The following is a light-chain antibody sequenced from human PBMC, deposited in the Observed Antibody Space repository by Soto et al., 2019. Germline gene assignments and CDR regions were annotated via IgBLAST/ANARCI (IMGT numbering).Light chain of an antibody. CDR1: QSVSSSY. Sequence: EIVLTQSPGTLSLSPGERATLSCRPSQSVSSSYLAWYQQKPGQAPRLLIYDVSSRATGIPDRFSGSGSGTDFSLTISRLEPEDSAVYYCQQYGSSPTFGQGTKVEIK. CDR2: DVS. J-gene: IGKJ1*01. CDR3: QQYGSSPT. V-gene: IGKV3-20*01.